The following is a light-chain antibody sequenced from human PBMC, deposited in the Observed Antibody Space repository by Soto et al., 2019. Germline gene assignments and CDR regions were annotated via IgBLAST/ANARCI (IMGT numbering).Light chain of an antibody. Sequence: ERVMTQSLVTLSVAPWDTATLSCRASKRVSNPFAWYRQKPGQAPRLLIYAASTRAAGVPARFSGSGSETEFTLTIRSLQSEDFALCYCHQYNNWPWTFGQGTK. CDR2: AAS. CDR1: KRVSNP. J-gene: IGKJ1*01. CDR3: HQYNNWPWT. V-gene: IGKV3-15*01.